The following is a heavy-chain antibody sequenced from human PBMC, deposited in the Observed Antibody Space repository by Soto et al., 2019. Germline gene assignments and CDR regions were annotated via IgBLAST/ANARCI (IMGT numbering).Heavy chain of an antibody. CDR3: ARQSLAAAELFDY. D-gene: IGHD6-13*01. CDR1: GFTFSDYY. Sequence: LRLSCAASGFTFSDYYMSWIRQAPGKGLEWVSYISSSSSYTNYADSVKGRFTISRDNAKNSLYLQMNSLRAGDTAVYYCARQSLAAAELFDYWGQGTLVTVSS. J-gene: IGHJ4*02. CDR2: ISSSSSYT. V-gene: IGHV3-11*06.